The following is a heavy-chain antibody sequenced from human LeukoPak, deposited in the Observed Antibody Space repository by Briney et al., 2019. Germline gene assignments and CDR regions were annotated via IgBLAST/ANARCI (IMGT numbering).Heavy chain of an antibody. J-gene: IGHJ3*02. Sequence: ASVKVSCTASGYTFTGYYMHWVRQAPGQGLEWMGWINPNSGGTNYAQKFQGWVTMTRDTSISTAYMELSRLRSDDTAVYYCARDRYGDYEGAFDIWGQGTMVTVSS. CDR3: ARDRYGDYEGAFDI. D-gene: IGHD4-17*01. V-gene: IGHV1-2*04. CDR2: INPNSGGT. CDR1: GYTFTGYY.